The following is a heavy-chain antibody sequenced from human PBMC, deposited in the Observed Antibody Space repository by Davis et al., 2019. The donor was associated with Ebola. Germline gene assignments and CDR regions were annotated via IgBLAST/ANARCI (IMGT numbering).Heavy chain of an antibody. CDR3: ARAVRFLEWYGMDV. Sequence: ASVKVSCKASGYTFISYGISWVRPASGQRREWMGWISAYNGNTNYAQKLQGRVTMTTDTSTSTAYMELRSLRSDDTAVYYCARAVRFLEWYGMDVWGQGTTVTVSS. CDR1: GYTFISYG. J-gene: IGHJ6*02. D-gene: IGHD3-3*01. V-gene: IGHV1-18*04. CDR2: ISAYNGNT.